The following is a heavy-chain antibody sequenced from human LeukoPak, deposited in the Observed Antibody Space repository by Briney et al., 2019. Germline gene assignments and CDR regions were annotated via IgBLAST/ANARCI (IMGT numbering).Heavy chain of an antibody. D-gene: IGHD3-22*01. J-gene: IGHJ4*02. CDR3: AREGKDSSGYPWFDY. V-gene: IGHV3-53*01. CDR1: GFTFSNYA. CDR2: IYSGGST. Sequence: GGSLRLSCAASGFTFSNYAMHWVRQAPGKGLEWVSVIYSGGSTYYADSVKGRFTISRDNSKNTLYLQMNSLRAEDTAVYYCAREGKDSSGYPWFDYWGQGTLVTVSS.